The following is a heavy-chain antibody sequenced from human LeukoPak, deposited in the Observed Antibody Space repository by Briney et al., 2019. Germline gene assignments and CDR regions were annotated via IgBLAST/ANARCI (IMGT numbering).Heavy chain of an antibody. D-gene: IGHD3-22*01. CDR3: ASQLIITILVVVITTALDY. V-gene: IGHV4-39*01. CDR2: IYYSGST. J-gene: IGHJ4*02. CDR1: GGSISSSSYY. Sequence: SETLSLTCTVSGGSISSSSYYWGWIRQPPGKGLEWIGSIYYSGSTYYHPSLKSRVTISVDTSKNQFSLKLSSVTAADTAVYYCASQLIITILVVVITTALDYWGPGTLVHVSS.